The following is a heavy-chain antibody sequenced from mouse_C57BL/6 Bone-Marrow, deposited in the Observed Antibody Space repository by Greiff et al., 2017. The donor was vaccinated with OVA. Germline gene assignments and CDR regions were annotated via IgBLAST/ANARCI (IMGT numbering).Heavy chain of an antibody. V-gene: IGHV3-6*01. CDR1: GYSITSGYY. Sequence: ESGPGLVKPSQSLSLTCSVTGYSITSGYYWYWIRQSPGNNLEWMGYISYDGSNNYNPSLKNRISLTRDTSKHQFFLKLNSVTTEDAATYYYARGRLRRLFFDYWGQGTTLTVSS. CDR2: ISYDGSN. CDR3: ARGRLRRLFFDY. J-gene: IGHJ2*01. D-gene: IGHD2-2*01.